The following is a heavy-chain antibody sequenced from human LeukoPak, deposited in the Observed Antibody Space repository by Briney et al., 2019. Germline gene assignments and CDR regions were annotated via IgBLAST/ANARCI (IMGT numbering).Heavy chain of an antibody. Sequence: GRSLRLSCVASGFTFSSYALHWVRQAPGKGLEWVAFIAHDGSDTYYADSAKGRFTISRDSSKNTLYLQMNSLRVEDTAVYYCARNRFLDYCGQGTLVTVSS. CDR1: GFTFSSYA. CDR3: ARNRFLDY. D-gene: IGHD2-21*01. CDR2: IAHDGSDT. V-gene: IGHV3-30*04. J-gene: IGHJ4*02.